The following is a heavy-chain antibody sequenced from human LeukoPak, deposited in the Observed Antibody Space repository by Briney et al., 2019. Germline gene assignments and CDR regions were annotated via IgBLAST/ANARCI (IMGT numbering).Heavy chain of an antibody. CDR1: GFSLNTSGVG. CDR3: AHSPHYYDSSGYYYYYYMDV. V-gene: IGHV2-5*02. D-gene: IGHD3-22*01. CDR2: IYWDDGK. Sequence: SGPTLVKPTQTLTLTCTFSGFSLNTSGVGVGWIRQPPGKALEWLALIYWDDGKRYSPSLKSRLTITKDTSKNQVVLTMTNMDPVDTATYYCAHSPHYYDSSGYYYYYYMDVWGKGTTVTVSS. J-gene: IGHJ6*03.